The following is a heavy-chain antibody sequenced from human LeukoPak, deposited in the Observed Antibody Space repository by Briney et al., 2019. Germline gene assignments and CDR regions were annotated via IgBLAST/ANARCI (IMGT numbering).Heavy chain of an antibody. J-gene: IGHJ6*02. Sequence: GGSLRLSCVVSGFTFSSYAMNRVRQAPGKGLEWVSGITASGGSTYYTDSVKGRFTISRDNSKNTLFMQMNSLRDEDTALYYCAKYVGQSGSNYYGLDVWGQGTAVTVSS. V-gene: IGHV3-23*01. D-gene: IGHD1-26*01. CDR3: AKYVGQSGSNYYGLDV. CDR1: GFTFSSYA. CDR2: ITASGGST.